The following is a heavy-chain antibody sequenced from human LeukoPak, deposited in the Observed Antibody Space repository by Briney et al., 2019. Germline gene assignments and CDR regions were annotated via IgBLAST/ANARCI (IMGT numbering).Heavy chain of an antibody. CDR2: ISSSSSYI. D-gene: IGHD5-18*01. CDR1: GFTFSSYS. J-gene: IGHJ4*02. CDR3: ARQRGYSYGFGY. Sequence: GGSLRLSCAASGFTFSSYSMNWVRQAPGKGLGWVSSISSSSSYIYYADSVKGRFTISRDNAKNSLYLQMNSLRAEDTAVYYCARQRGYSYGFGYWGQGTLVTVSS. V-gene: IGHV3-21*04.